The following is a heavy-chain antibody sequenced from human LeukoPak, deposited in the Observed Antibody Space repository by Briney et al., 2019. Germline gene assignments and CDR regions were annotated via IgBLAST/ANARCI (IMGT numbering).Heavy chain of an antibody. CDR3: ARASPLLTDAFDI. Sequence: PGGSLRLSCAASGFTFSSYSMNWVRQAPGKGLEWVSYITSSSSTIHYADSVRGRFTISRDNAKDSLSLQMNSLRAEDTAVYYCARASPLLTDAFDIWGQGTMVTVSS. J-gene: IGHJ3*02. V-gene: IGHV3-48*04. CDR1: GFTFSSYS. CDR2: ITSSSSTI.